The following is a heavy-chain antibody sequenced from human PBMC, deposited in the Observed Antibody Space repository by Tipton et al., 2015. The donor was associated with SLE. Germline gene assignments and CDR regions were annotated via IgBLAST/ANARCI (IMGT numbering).Heavy chain of an antibody. D-gene: IGHD3-9*01. CDR1: GGSFSDYY. Sequence: GLVKPSETLSLTCDVYGGSFSDYYCSWIRQSPGKGLEWIGEINHSGKTNYNPSFESRVTISRDTSRNQFSLKMTSLTAADTAIYFCARTGLAHGASDIWGQGTLVTVSS. J-gene: IGHJ3*02. CDR2: INHSGKT. V-gene: IGHV4-34*01. CDR3: ARTGLAHGASDI.